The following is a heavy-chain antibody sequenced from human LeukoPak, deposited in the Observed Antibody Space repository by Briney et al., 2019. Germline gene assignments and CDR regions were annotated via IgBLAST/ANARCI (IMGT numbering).Heavy chain of an antibody. D-gene: IGHD1-26*01. J-gene: IGHJ4*02. CDR1: GGSISSYY. V-gene: IGHV4-59*01. CDR3: ARSVGATTPFDY. CDR2: IYYSGST. Sequence: SETPSLTCTVSGGSISSYYWSWIRQPPGKGLEWIGYIYYSGSTNYNPSLKSRVTISVDTSKNQFSLKLSSVTAADTAVYYCARSVGATTPFDYWGQGTLVTVSS.